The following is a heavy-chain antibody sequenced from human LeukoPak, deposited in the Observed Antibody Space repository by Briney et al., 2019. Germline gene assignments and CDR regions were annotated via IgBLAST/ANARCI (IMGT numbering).Heavy chain of an antibody. CDR1: GGSISSYY. Sequence: SETLSLTCTVSGGSISSYYWSWIWQPPAKGLDRIGYIYYSGSTNYNPSLKSRFTISVDTSKNQFSLKLSSVTAADTAVYYCARSTYYDFWSGPPGWFDPWGQGTLVTVSS. V-gene: IGHV4-59*01. D-gene: IGHD3-3*01. J-gene: IGHJ5*02. CDR2: IYYSGST. CDR3: ARSTYYDFWSGPPGWFDP.